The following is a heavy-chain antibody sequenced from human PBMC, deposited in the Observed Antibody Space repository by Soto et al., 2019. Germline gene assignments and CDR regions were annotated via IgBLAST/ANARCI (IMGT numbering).Heavy chain of an antibody. Sequence: GGSLRLSCAASGFTFSSYAMHWVRQAPGKGLEWVAVISYDGSNKYYADSVKGRFTISRDNSKNTLYLQMNSLRAEDTAVYYCARDRLSSWYGYYYYGMDVWGQGTTVTVSS. CDR1: GFTFSSYA. J-gene: IGHJ6*02. CDR2: ISYDGSNK. CDR3: ARDRLSSWYGYYYYGMDV. V-gene: IGHV3-30-3*01. D-gene: IGHD6-13*01.